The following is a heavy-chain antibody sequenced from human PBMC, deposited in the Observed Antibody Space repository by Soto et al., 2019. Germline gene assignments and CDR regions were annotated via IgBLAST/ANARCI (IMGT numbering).Heavy chain of an antibody. J-gene: IGHJ4*02. CDR2: VGSDSGAI. V-gene: IGHV3-48*02. CDR1: GFTFNTYS. Sequence: VGSLRLSCVASGFTFNTYSMNWVRQAPGKGLEWISYVGSDSGAIYYADSVKGRFTISRDNAKNSVYLQMNSLRDEDTAIYYCTRPAPFDYWGQGTLVTVSS. CDR3: TRPAPFDY. D-gene: IGHD2-2*01.